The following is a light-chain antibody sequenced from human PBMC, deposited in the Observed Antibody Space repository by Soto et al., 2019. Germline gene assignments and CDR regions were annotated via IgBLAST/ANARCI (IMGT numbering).Light chain of an antibody. CDR2: LNGDGSH. J-gene: IGLJ2*01. V-gene: IGLV4-69*01. CDR1: SGHSSYA. CDR3: QTWGTGIVV. Sequence: QSVLTQSPSASASLGASVKLTCTLSSGHSSYAIAWHQQQPEKGPRYLMKLNGDGSHSKGDGIPDRFSGSSSGAERYLTISSLQSEDEADYYCQTWGTGIVVFGGGTKLTVL.